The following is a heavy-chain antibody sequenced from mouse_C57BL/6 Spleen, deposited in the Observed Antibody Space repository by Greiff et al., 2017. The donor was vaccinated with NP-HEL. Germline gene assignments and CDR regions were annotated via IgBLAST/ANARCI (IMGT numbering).Heavy chain of an antibody. D-gene: IGHD2-2*01. V-gene: IGHV1-50*01. CDR1: GYTFTSYW. Sequence: QVQLQQPGAELVKPGASVKLSCKASGYTFTSYWMQWVKQRPGQGLEWIGEIDPSDSYTNYNQKFKGKATLTVDTSSSTAYMQLSSLTSEDSAVYYCARCMVTYWYFDVWGTGTTVTVSS. CDR2: IDPSDSYT. CDR3: ARCMVTYWYFDV. J-gene: IGHJ1*03.